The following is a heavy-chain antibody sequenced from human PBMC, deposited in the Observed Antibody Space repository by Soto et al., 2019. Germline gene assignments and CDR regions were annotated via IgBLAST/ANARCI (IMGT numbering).Heavy chain of an antibody. CDR2: ISAYNGNT. V-gene: IGHV1-18*01. CDR3: ARGNVAGRLFDY. J-gene: IGHJ4*02. D-gene: IGHD6-19*01. CDR1: GYSSTSYG. Sequence: XSVKVSCKASGYSSTSYGISWVRQAPGQGLEWMGWISAYNGNTNYAQKLQGRVTMTTDTSTSTAYMELRSLRSDYTAVYYFARGNVAGRLFDYWGQGTLVTVSS.